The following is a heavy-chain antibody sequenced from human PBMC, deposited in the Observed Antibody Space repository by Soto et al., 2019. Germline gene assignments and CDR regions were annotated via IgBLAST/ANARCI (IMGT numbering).Heavy chain of an antibody. D-gene: IGHD1-26*01. Sequence: ASVKVSCKASGYTFTSYGISWVRQAPGQGLEWMGWISAYNGNTNYAQKLQGRVTMTTDTSTSTAYMELRSLRSDDTAVYYCARVTELYFSGSYYGDMNWFDPWGQGTLVTVSS. CDR2: ISAYNGNT. J-gene: IGHJ5*02. CDR3: ARVTELYFSGSYYGDMNWFDP. CDR1: GYTFTSYG. V-gene: IGHV1-18*01.